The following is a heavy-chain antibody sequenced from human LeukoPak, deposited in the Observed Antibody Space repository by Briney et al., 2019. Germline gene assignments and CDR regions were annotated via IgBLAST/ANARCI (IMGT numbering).Heavy chain of an antibody. J-gene: IGHJ4*02. CDR1: GFTFSSYG. CDR2: IWYDGSNK. CDR3: AAIYCGATNCYAFDY. D-gene: IGHD2-2*01. Sequence: GGSLRLSCAASGFTFSSYGMHWVRQAPGKGLEWVAVIWYDGSNKYYADSVKGRFTISRDNSKNTLYLQMNSLRAEDTAVYYCAAIYCGATNCYAFDYWGQGTLVTVSS. V-gene: IGHV3-33*01.